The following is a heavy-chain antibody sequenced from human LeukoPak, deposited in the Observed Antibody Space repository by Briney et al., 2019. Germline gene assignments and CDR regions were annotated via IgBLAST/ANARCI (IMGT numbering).Heavy chain of an antibody. CDR3: VRDAYGAHFDY. CDR2: LTRGGDNDI. Sequence: RGSLRLSCIASGFTLSAYTMNWVRQAPGKGLEWVSTLTRGGDNDIHYADSVKGRFTISRDNSKNSLYLQMNSLRADDTAVYYCVRDAYGAHFDYWGQGTLVTVSS. J-gene: IGHJ4*02. V-gene: IGHV3-21*06. CDR1: GFTLSAYT. D-gene: IGHD2-21*01.